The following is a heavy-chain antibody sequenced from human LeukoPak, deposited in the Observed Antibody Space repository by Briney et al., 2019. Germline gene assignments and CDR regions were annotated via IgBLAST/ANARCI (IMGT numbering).Heavy chain of an antibody. CDR2: IYSGGST. V-gene: IGHV3-53*01. D-gene: IGHD1-1*01. Sequence: PGGSLRLSCAASGFTVSSNYMSWVRQAPGKGLEWVSVIYSGGSTYYADSVKGRFTISRDNSKNTLYLQMNSLRAEDTAVYYCATMNPWIDWFDPWGQGTLVTVSS. CDR1: GFTVSSNY. J-gene: IGHJ5*02. CDR3: ATMNPWIDWFDP.